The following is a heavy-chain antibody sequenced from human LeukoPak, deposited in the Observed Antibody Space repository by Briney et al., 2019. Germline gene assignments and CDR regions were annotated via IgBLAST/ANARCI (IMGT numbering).Heavy chain of an antibody. Sequence: GRSLRLSCAASGFTFDDYAMHWVRQAPGKGLEWVSGISWNSGSIGYADSVKGRFTISRDNAKNSLYLQMNSLRAEDTALYYCAKDKNGDYGPFDYWGQGTLVTVSS. CDR3: AKDKNGDYGPFDY. CDR1: GFTFDDYA. J-gene: IGHJ4*02. V-gene: IGHV3-9*01. D-gene: IGHD4-17*01. CDR2: ISWNSGSI.